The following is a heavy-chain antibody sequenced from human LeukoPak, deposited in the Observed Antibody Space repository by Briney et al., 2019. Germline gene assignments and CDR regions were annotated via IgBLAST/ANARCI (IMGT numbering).Heavy chain of an antibody. CDR2: IYTSGGT. CDR3: ARGGPRGYNDSSATNYYYYYMDV. J-gene: IGHJ6*03. V-gene: IGHV4-61*02. Sequence: SQTLSLTCTVSGGSISSGGYFWSWIRQPAGKGLQWIGRIYTSGGTDYNPSLKSRVTVSIDTSKNQFSLKLSSVTAADTAVYYCARGGPRGYNDSSATNYYYYYMDVWGKGTTVTISS. CDR1: GGSISSGGYF. D-gene: IGHD3-22*01.